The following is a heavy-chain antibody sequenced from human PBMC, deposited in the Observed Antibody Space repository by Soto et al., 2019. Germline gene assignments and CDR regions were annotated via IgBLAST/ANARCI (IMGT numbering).Heavy chain of an antibody. CDR1: GFTFSSYA. CDR2: ISYDGSNK. J-gene: IGHJ4*02. V-gene: IGHV3-30-3*01. D-gene: IGHD6-6*01. Sequence: QVQLVESGGGVVQPGRSLRLSCAASGFTFSSYAMHWVRQAPGKGLEWVAVISYDGSNKYYADSVKGRFTISRDNSKNTLSLQMNSLRAEDTAVYYCARIYSSSSISSYWGQGTLVTVSS. CDR3: ARIYSSSSISSY.